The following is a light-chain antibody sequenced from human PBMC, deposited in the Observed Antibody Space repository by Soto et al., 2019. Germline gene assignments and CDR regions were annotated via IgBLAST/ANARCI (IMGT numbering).Light chain of an antibody. CDR3: LQALEPPLT. J-gene: IGKJ4*01. Sequence: EIVMTQSPVSLPVTPGEPASFFCRSSQSLLHSDGYNYLHWYLQKPGQSPQLLIYVGSNRAAGVPDRFSGSGSGTDFTLKISRVEAEDVGVYYCLQALEPPLTFGAGTKVEIK. CDR2: VGS. V-gene: IGKV2-28*01. CDR1: QSLLHSDGYNY.